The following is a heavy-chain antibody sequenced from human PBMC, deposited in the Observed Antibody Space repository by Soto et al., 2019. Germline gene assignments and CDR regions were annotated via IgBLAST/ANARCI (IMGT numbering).Heavy chain of an antibody. CDR3: ARGGSSGSYYVNYFDY. CDR2: IIPIFGTA. V-gene: IGHV1-69*13. CDR1: GGTFSSYA. Sequence: SVKVSCKASGGTFSSYAISWVRQAPGQGLEWMGGIIPIFGTANYAQKFQGRVTITADESTSTAYMELGSLRSEDTAVYYCARGGSSGSYYVNYFDYWGPGTLVTDSS. J-gene: IGHJ4*02. D-gene: IGHD3-22*01.